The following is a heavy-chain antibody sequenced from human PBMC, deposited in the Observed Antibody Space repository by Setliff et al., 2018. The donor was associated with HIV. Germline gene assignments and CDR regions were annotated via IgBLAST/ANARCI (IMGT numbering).Heavy chain of an antibody. CDR3: ARTRVAAAGVGFDI. J-gene: IGHJ3*02. CDR2: IDWDDDK. Sequence: SGPTLVNPTQTLTLTCTFSGFSLSTSGMCVSWIRQPPGKALEWLARIDWDDDKFYSTSLKTRLTISKDTSKKQVVLTMTNMDPVDTATYYCARTRVAAAGVGFDIWGQGTTVTVSS. CDR1: GFSLSTSGMC. D-gene: IGHD6-13*01. V-gene: IGHV2-70*17.